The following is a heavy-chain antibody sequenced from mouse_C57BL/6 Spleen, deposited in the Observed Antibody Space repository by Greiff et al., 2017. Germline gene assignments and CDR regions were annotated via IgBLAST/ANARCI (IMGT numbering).Heavy chain of an antibody. CDR1: GFSFTDYN. D-gene: IGHD2-10*01. CDR3: ARNLLADWYFDV. CDR2: INPNYGTT. Sequence: VQLKQSGPELVKPGASVKISCKASGFSFTDYNMNWVKQSNGKSLEWIGVINPNYGTTSYNQKFKGKATLTVDQSSSTAYMQLNSLTSEDSAVYYCARNLLADWYFDVWGTGTTVTVSS. V-gene: IGHV1-39*01. J-gene: IGHJ1*03.